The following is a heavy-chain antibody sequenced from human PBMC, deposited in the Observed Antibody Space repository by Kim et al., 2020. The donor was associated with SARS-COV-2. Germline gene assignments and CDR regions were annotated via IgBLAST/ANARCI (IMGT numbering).Heavy chain of an antibody. V-gene: IGHV1-69*04. J-gene: IGHJ3*02. Sequence: YAQKFQGRVTITADKSTSTAYMELSSLRSEDTAVYYCAREYRGVQGAFDIWGQGTMVTVSS. CDR3: AREYRGVQGAFDI. D-gene: IGHD1-1*01.